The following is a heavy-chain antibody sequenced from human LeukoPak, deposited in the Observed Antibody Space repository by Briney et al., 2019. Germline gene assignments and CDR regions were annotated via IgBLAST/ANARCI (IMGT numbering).Heavy chain of an antibody. CDR2: ISNTGYSK. CDR3: AREDARDGGYFDY. D-gene: IGHD3-16*01. J-gene: IGHJ4*02. Sequence: GGSLRLSCASPGSKLSDYYVNWIRRTTGKGLEWVSQISNTGYSKYYADSVKGRFTISRDNVKDSVSLQMNSLRVADSGMYYYAREDARDGGYFDYWAQGTLVTVSS. V-gene: IGHV3-11*01. CDR1: GSKLSDYY.